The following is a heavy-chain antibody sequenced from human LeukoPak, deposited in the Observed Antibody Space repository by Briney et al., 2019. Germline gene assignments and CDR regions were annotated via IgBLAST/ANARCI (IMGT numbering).Heavy chain of an antibody. Sequence: AGGSLRLSCTASGFTFSNFFMSWVRQSPGKGLEWVSSISAIGGKTYYTDSVKGRFTISKDNPKNMLYLQMNSLRAEDTAVYYCAKDSMTVWGQGTTVTVSS. CDR1: GFTFSNFF. CDR2: ISAIGGKT. V-gene: IGHV3-23*01. J-gene: IGHJ6*02. CDR3: AKDSMTV.